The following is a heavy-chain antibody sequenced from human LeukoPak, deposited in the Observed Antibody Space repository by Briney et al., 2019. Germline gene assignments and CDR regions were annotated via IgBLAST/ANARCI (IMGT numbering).Heavy chain of an antibody. D-gene: IGHD3-22*01. V-gene: IGHV3-15*01. CDR2: IKSKTDGGTT. CDR1: GFTFSNAW. J-gene: IGHJ6*02. Sequence: KIGGSLRLSCAASGFTFSNAWMSWVRQAPGKGLEWVGRIKSKTDGGTTDYAAPVKGRFTISRDDSKNTLYLQMNSLKTEDTAVYYCTGANYYYDSSGYYYYYYGMDVWGQGTTVTVSS. CDR3: TGANYYYDSSGYYYYYYGMDV.